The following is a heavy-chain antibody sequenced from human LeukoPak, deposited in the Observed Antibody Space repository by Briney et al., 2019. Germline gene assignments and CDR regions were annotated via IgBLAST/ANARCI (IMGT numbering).Heavy chain of an antibody. CDR2: INSDGSST. CDR3: ASYYYDSSGAI. CDR1: GFTFSSYW. J-gene: IGHJ3*02. V-gene: IGHV3-74*01. D-gene: IGHD3-22*01. Sequence: SRGSLRLSCAASGFTFSSYWMHWVRQAPGKGLVWVSRINSDGSSTSYADSVKGRFTISRDNAKNTLYLQMNSLRAEDTAVYYCASYYYDSSGAIWGQGTMVTVSS.